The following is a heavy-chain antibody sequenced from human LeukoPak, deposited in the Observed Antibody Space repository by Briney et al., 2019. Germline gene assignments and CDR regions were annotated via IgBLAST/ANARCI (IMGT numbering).Heavy chain of an antibody. CDR2: INPSGGST. CDR1: GYTFTSYY. J-gene: IGHJ6*03. D-gene: IGHD5-24*01. V-gene: IGHV1-46*01. Sequence: GASVKVSCKASGYTFTSYYMHWVRQAPGQGLEWMGIINPSGGSTSYAQKFQGRVTITADESTSTAYMELSSLRSEDTAVYYCASDSGRRWLQLSYYYYYMDVWGKGTTVTISS. CDR3: ASDSGRRWLQLSYYYYYMDV.